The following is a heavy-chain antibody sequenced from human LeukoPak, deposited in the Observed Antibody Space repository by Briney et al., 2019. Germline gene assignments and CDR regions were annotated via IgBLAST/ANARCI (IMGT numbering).Heavy chain of an antibody. CDR3: ARAANTATGTPTMAIDY. CDR1: GFTFSDYY. CDR2: IPNTSSYT. Sequence: PGGSLRLSCVASGFTFSDYYMSWIRQAPGKGLEWVSYIPNTSSYTSYADSVEGRFTISRDNAKNSLYLQMNSLRAEDTAVYYCARAANTATGTPTMAIDYWGQGTLVTVSS. D-gene: IGHD1-1*01. J-gene: IGHJ4*02. V-gene: IGHV3-11*05.